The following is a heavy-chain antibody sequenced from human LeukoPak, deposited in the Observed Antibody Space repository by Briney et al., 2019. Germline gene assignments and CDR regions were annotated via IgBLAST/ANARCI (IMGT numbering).Heavy chain of an antibody. Sequence: ASVKVSCKASGYTFTGYYMHWVRQAPRQGLEWMGWINPNSGGTNYAQKFQGRVTMTRDTSISTAYMELSRLRSDDTAVYYCARDTPLAAAAVDYWGQGTLVTVSS. D-gene: IGHD6-13*01. CDR2: INPNSGGT. CDR3: ARDTPLAAAAVDY. J-gene: IGHJ4*02. CDR1: GYTFTGYY. V-gene: IGHV1-2*02.